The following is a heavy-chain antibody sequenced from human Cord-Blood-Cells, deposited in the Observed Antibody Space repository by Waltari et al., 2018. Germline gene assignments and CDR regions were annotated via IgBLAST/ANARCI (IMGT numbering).Heavy chain of an antibody. CDR2: ISYDGSNK. CDR1: GFTFSSYG. Sequence: QVQLVESGGGVVQPGRSLRLSCAAPGFTFSSYGLHWVRQAPGKGLEWVAVISYDGSNKYYADSVKGRFTISRDNSKNTLYLQMNSLRAEDTAVYYCAKGEGYCSSTSCYYYYYYGMDVWGQGTTVTVSS. CDR3: AKGEGYCSSTSCYYYYYYGMDV. D-gene: IGHD2-2*01. J-gene: IGHJ6*02. V-gene: IGHV3-30*18.